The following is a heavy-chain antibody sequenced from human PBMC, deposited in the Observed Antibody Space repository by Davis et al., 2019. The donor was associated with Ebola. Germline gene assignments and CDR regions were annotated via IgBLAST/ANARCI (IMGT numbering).Heavy chain of an antibody. CDR3: ARVLHSLYYYGMDV. Sequence: MPSETLSLTCTVSGGSMSSYYWSWIRQPPGKGLEWIGYIYYSGSTNYNPSLKSRVTISVDTSKNQFSLKLSSVTAADTAVYYCARVLHSLYYYGMDVWGQGTTVTVSS. CDR1: GGSMSSYY. J-gene: IGHJ6*02. CDR2: IYYSGST. D-gene: IGHD2/OR15-2a*01. V-gene: IGHV4-59*01.